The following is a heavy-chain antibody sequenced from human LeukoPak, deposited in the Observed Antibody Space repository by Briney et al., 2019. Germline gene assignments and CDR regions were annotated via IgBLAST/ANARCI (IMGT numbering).Heavy chain of an antibody. CDR3: AKDHHYYGSGSYLDY. Sequence: GGSLRLSCAASGFTFSSYGMHWVRQAPGKGLEWVAFIRYDGSNKYYADSVKGRFTISRDNSKNTLYLQMNSLRAEDTAVYYCAKDHHYYGSGSYLDYWGQGTLVTVSS. J-gene: IGHJ4*02. D-gene: IGHD3-10*01. V-gene: IGHV3-30*02. CDR1: GFTFSSYG. CDR2: IRYDGSNK.